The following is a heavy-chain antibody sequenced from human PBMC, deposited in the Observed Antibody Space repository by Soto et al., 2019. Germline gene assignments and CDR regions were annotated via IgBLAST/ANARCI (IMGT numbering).Heavy chain of an antibody. CDR1: GGSISSYY. D-gene: IGHD3-10*01. J-gene: IGHJ6*03. V-gene: IGHV4-59*13. Sequence: PSETLSLTCTISGGSISSYYWSWIRQPPGKELEWIGYIYYSGSTNYNPSLKSRVTISVDTSKNQFSLKLSSVTAADTAVYYCARGVVLWSTYYYYYYMDVWGKGTTVTVSS. CDR3: ARGVVLWSTYYYYYYMDV. CDR2: IYYSGST.